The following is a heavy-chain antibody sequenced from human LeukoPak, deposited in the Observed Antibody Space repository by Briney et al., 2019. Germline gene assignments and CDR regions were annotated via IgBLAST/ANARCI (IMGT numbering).Heavy chain of an antibody. J-gene: IGHJ1*01. Sequence: HPGGSLRLSCAASGFTFDDYAMHWVRQAPGKGLEWVSGISWNSGSIGYADSVKGRFTISRDNAKNSLYLQMNSLRAEDMALYYCAIGAGGTGTRGAEYFQHWGQGTLVTVSS. V-gene: IGHV3-9*03. CDR1: GFTFDDYA. CDR2: ISWNSGSI. CDR3: AIGAGGTGTRGAEYFQH. D-gene: IGHD1-1*01.